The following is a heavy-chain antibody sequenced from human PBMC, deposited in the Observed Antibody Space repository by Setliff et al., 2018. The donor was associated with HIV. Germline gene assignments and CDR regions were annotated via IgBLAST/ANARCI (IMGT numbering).Heavy chain of an antibody. Sequence: SETLSLTCSVSGSSISSSTYYWGWIRQPTGKGLDWIGEIFYTGSTYYNPSLKSRVAISVDTSENQFSLKLNSVTAADTAVYYCSRRGRDGVFIMFATGFDPWGQGALVTVSS. CDR3: SRRGRDGVFIMFATGFDP. J-gene: IGHJ5*02. CDR2: IFYTGST. D-gene: IGHD2-8*01. V-gene: IGHV4-39*01. CDR1: GSSISSSTYY.